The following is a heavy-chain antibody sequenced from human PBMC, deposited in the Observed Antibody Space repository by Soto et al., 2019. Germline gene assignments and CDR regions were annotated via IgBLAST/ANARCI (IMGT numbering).Heavy chain of an antibody. CDR2: IYESGSA. J-gene: IGHJ3*02. V-gene: IGHV4-39*01. CDR3: ARISNFDFWTGPDALDI. Sequence: SETLSLTCTVSGGSINNNNYFWGWIRQPPGKGLEWIGNIYESGSAYNNPSLKSRVTISIDTSKNQLSLSLSSVTAADTAIYYCARISNFDFWTGPDALDIWGQGTMVTVSS. D-gene: IGHD3-3*01. CDR1: GGSINNNNYF.